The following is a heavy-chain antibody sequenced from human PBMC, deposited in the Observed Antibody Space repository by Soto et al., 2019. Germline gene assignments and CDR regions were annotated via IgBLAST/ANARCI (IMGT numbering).Heavy chain of an antibody. CDR1: GYRFTSYW. J-gene: IGHJ6*02. D-gene: IGHD2-2*03. CDR3: ARLDIVVVPAAMPIYYYGMDV. Sequence: GESLKISCKGSGYRFTSYWISWVRQMPGKGLEWMGRIDPSDSYTNYSPSFQGHVTISADKSISTAYLQWSSLKASDTAMYYCARLDIVVVPAAMPIYYYGMDVWGQGTTVTVSS. CDR2: IDPSDSYT. V-gene: IGHV5-10-1*01.